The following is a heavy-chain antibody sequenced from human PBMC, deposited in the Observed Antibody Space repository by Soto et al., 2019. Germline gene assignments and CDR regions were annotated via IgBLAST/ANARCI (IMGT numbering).Heavy chain of an antibody. V-gene: IGHV3-30-3*01. CDR2: ISYDGSNK. J-gene: IGHJ4*02. CDR1: GFTFSSYA. CDR3: ASLYIYCGGDCQAPFFDY. Sequence: GGSLRLSCAASGFTFSSYAMHWVRQAPGKGLEWVAVISYDGSNKYYADSVKGRFTISRDNSKNTLYLQMNSLRAEDTAVYYCASLYIYCGGDCQAPFFDYWGQGTLVTVSS. D-gene: IGHD2-21*02.